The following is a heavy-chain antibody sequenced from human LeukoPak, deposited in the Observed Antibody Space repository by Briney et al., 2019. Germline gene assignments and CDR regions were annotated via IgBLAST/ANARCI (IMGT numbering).Heavy chain of an antibody. V-gene: IGHV4-38-2*02. CDR2: MYESGRT. CDR3: VRDSSGYYPIFDY. J-gene: IGHJ4*02. Sequence: SETLSFTCTVSGYSISSGYYWGWIRQPPGKGLEWIGSMYESGRTYYNPSLKSRVAISVDTSKNQFSLKLSYVTAADTAVYYCVRDSSGYYPIFDYWGQGTLVTVSS. D-gene: IGHD3-22*01. CDR1: GYSISSGYY.